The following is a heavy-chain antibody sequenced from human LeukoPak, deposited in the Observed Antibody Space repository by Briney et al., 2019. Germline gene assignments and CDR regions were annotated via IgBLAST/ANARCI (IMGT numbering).Heavy chain of an antibody. CDR2: IDPENGET. J-gene: IGHJ4*02. CDR1: GYTQTELS. D-gene: IGHD3-9*01. Sequence: ASVEVSCKASGYTQTELSTHWVRQAPGKGLEGMGGIDPENGETIYAQKFQSRVTMTENTCTDTAYMELRSLRSEDTAVYYCAAGADYDIMPYWGQGTLVTVSS. V-gene: IGHV1-24*01. CDR3: AAGADYDIMPY.